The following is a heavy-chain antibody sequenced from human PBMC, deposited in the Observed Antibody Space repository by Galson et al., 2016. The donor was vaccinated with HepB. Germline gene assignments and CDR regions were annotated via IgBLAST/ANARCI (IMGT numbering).Heavy chain of an antibody. V-gene: IGHV1-69*13. D-gene: IGHD2-2*01. CDR2: IIPIFGTA. CDR3: ARTDIVAVPAAVYYYYGMDV. J-gene: IGHJ6*02. CDR1: GGTFSSYA. Sequence: SVKVSCKASGGTFSSYAISWVRQAPGQGLEWMGGIIPIFGTANYAQKFQGRVTITADESTSTAYMELISLRSEDTAVYYCARTDIVAVPAAVYYYYGMDVWGQGTTVTVSS.